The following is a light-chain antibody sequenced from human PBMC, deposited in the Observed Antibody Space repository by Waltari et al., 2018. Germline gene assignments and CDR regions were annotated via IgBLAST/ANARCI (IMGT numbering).Light chain of an antibody. CDR2: GAS. CDR3: QQVHSFPFT. Sequence: DIQMTQSPSSVSASMGDTVTISCRASQDILSWLAWFQQKPGTAPKLLIYGASNLKGGVPSRISGSGSGTHFTLSISSLHPEDFATYYCQQVHSFPFTFGPGTKVDLK. CDR1: QDILSW. V-gene: IGKV1-12*01. J-gene: IGKJ3*01.